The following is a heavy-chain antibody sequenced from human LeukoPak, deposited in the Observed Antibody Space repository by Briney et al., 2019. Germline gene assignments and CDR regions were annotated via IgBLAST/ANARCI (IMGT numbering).Heavy chain of an antibody. CDR2: INSDGSST. CDR3: ARAVLMSSGWYDDYYYMDV. Sequence: GGSLRLSCAASGFTFSSYWMHWVRQAPGKGLVWVSRINSDGSSTSYADSVKGRFTISRDNAKNTLYLQMNSLRAEDTAVYYCARAVLMSSGWYDDYYYMDVWGKGTTVTVSS. V-gene: IGHV3-74*01. D-gene: IGHD6-19*01. J-gene: IGHJ6*03. CDR1: GFTFSSYW.